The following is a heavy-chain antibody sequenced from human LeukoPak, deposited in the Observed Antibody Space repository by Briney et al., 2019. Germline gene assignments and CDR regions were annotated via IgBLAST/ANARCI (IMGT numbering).Heavy chain of an antibody. CDR3: ARVRRAARRGYRFDY. Sequence: GGSLRLSCAASGFTFSSYSMNWVRQAPGKGLEWVSYIGSSSSTIDYADSVKGRFTISRDNAKNSLYLQMNSLRDEDTAVYYCARVRRAARRGYRFDYWGQGTLVTVSS. J-gene: IGHJ4*02. D-gene: IGHD6-6*01. V-gene: IGHV3-48*02. CDR1: GFTFSSYS. CDR2: IGSSSSTI.